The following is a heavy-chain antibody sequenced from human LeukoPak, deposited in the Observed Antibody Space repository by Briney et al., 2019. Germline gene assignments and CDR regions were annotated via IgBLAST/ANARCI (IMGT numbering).Heavy chain of an antibody. V-gene: IGHV4-61*02. CDR2: IYTSGST. Sequence: TLSLTCTVSGGSISSGSYYWSWIRQPAGKGLEWIGRIYTSGSTNYNPSLKSRVTISVDTSKNQFSLKLSSVTAADTAVYYCARGPLYYYDSSGYYPFDYWGQGTLVTVSS. D-gene: IGHD3-22*01. CDR1: GGSISSGSYY. J-gene: IGHJ4*02. CDR3: ARGPLYYYDSSGYYPFDY.